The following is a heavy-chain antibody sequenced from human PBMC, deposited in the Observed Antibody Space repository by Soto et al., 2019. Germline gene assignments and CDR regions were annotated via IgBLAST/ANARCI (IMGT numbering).Heavy chain of an antibody. V-gene: IGHV1-2*04. Sequence: GASVKVSCKASGYTFTGYYMHSARQAPGQGLEWMGWINPNSGGTNYAQKFQGWVTMTRDTSISTAYMELSRLRSDDTAVYYCARDQVGNYYGMDVWGQGTTVTVSS. CDR3: ARDQVGNYYGMDV. CDR2: INPNSGGT. CDR1: GYTFTGYY. J-gene: IGHJ6*02.